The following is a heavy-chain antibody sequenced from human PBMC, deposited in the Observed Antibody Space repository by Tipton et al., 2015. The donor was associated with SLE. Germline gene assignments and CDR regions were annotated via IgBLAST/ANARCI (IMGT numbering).Heavy chain of an antibody. Sequence: TLSLTCTVSGGSISSYYWSWIRQPPGKGLEWIGYIHYSGSTNYNPSLKSRVTISVDTSKNQFSLRLSSVTAADTAVYYCARLGEEMADDAFDIWGQGTMVTDSS. V-gene: IGHV4-59*08. CDR2: IHYSGST. J-gene: IGHJ3*02. CDR1: GGSISSYY. D-gene: IGHD5-24*01. CDR3: ARLGEEMADDAFDI.